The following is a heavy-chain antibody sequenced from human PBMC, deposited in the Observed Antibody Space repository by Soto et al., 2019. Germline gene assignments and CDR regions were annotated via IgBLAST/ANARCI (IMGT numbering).Heavy chain of an antibody. Sequence: QVQLVQSGAEVKKPGASVKVSCKASGYTFTGYYMHWVRQAPGQGLEWMGWINPNSGGTNYAQKFQGRVTMTRDTSISTAYMAQSRLRSDDTAVYYCASNRQRETDGALGPFDYWGQGTLVTVSS. CDR2: INPNSGGT. V-gene: IGHV1-2*02. J-gene: IGHJ4*02. D-gene: IGHD1-1*01. CDR1: GYTFTGYY. CDR3: ASNRQRETDGALGPFDY.